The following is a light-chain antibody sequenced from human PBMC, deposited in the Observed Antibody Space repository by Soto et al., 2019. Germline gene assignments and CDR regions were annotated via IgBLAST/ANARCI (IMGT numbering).Light chain of an antibody. CDR1: QRLNDVY. CDR2: GTS. CDR3: LRYGTSPAYS. V-gene: IGKV3-20*01. J-gene: IGKJ2*01. Sequence: EIVLTQSPGTLSLSPGQRATLSCRASQRLNDVYLSWYQQKPGQAPRLLIYGTSKRAAGIPDRFSGSGFGTDFTLTISRLEPEDFAVYYCLRYGTSPAYSFGQWTKLEIK.